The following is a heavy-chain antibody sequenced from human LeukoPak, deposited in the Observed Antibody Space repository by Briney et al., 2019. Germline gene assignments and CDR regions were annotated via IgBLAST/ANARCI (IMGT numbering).Heavy chain of an antibody. CDR2: INSDGDST. V-gene: IGHV3-64D*06. D-gene: IGHD2/OR15-2a*01. CDR1: GFTFSSYA. J-gene: IGHJ4*02. Sequence: GGSLRLSCSASGFTFSSYAMHWVRQAAGEGLEYISAINSDGDSTYYADSVKGRFTISRDNSKNTLYLQMSSLRPEDSAVYYCVKTPYSSTWYVGDYWGQGTLVTVSS. CDR3: VKTPYSSTWYVGDY.